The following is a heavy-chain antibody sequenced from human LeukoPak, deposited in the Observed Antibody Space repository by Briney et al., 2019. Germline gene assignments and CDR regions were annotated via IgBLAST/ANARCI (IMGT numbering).Heavy chain of an antibody. D-gene: IGHD6-13*01. CDR2: IKRDGSEK. CDR1: GFTFSSYW. J-gene: IGHJ3*02. CDR3: ARDLGAAAAGSIAFDI. Sequence: QTGGSLRLSCAASGFTFSSYWMSWVRQAPGKGLEWVANIKRDGSEKYYVDSVKGRFTISRDNAKNSLYLQMNSLRAEDTAVYYCARDLGAAAAGSIAFDIWGQGTMVTVSS. V-gene: IGHV3-7*01.